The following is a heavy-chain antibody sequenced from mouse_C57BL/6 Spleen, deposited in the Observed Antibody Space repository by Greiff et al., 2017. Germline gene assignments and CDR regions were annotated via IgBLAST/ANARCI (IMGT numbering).Heavy chain of an antibody. D-gene: IGHD1-1*01. Sequence: VQLQQSGAELVRPGASVTLSCKASGYTFTDYEMYCVKQTPLHGLQWIRAIDPETGGTAYNQKFKGKAILTADKSSSTAYMELRSLTSEDSAVYYGTRDCYYGNSPFAYWGQGTLVTVSA. CDR1: GYTFTDYE. V-gene: IGHV1-15*01. CDR3: TRDCYYGNSPFAY. J-gene: IGHJ3*01. CDR2: IDPETGGT.